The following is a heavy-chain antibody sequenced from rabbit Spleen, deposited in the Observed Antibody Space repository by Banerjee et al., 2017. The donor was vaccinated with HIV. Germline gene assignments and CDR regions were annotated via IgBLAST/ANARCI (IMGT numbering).Heavy chain of an antibody. V-gene: IGHV1S45*01. CDR1: GFSFSSGYH. CDR2: IDVGGRGNS. CDR3: ARDTSSSFSSYGMDL. Sequence: QEQLVESGGGLVQPEGSLTLTCTASGFSFSSGYHMYWVRQAPGKGLEWIASIDVGGRGNSYYASWAKGRFTISKPSSTTVTLQMTSLTAADTATYFCARDTSSSFSSYGMDLWGPGTLVTVS. J-gene: IGHJ6*01. D-gene: IGHD1-1*01.